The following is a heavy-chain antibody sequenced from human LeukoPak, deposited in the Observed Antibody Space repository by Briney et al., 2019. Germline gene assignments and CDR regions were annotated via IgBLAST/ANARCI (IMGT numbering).Heavy chain of an antibody. J-gene: IGHJ4*02. D-gene: IGHD3-22*01. CDR3: AAAYYYDSSGYYYDY. CDR2: ISSSGSTI. V-gene: IGHV3-48*03. Sequence: PGGSLRLSCAASGFTFSSYAMSWVRQAPGKGLEWVSYISSSGSTIYYADSVKGRFTISRDNAKNSLYLQMNSLRAEDTAVYYCAAAYYYDSSGYYYDYWGQGTLVTVSS. CDR1: GFTFSSYA.